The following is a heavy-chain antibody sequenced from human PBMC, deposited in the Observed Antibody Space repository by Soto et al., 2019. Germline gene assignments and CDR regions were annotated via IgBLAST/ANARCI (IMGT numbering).Heavy chain of an antibody. Sequence: SVKVSCKASGGTFSSYAISWVRQAPGQGLEWMGGIIPIFGTANYAQKFQGRVTITADESTSTAYMELSSLRSEDTAVYYCVIRRADPRGNYVPPFDYWGQGTLVTVSS. CDR2: IIPIFGTA. CDR1: GGTFSSYA. CDR3: VIRRADPRGNYVPPFDY. V-gene: IGHV1-69*13. D-gene: IGHD4-4*01. J-gene: IGHJ4*02.